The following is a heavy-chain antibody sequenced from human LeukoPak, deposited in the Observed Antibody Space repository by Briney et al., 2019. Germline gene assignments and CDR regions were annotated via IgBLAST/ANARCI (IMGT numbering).Heavy chain of an antibody. CDR2: IKPSGGGT. Sequence: GASVKVSCKASGYTFSNYYVHWVRQAPGQGLEWMGIIKPSGGGTSYALKFQGRVTLTRDTSTSTAYMELSSLRSEDTAVYYCARYHFDSSGYHYLLGYFEHWGQGTLVTVSS. J-gene: IGHJ1*01. V-gene: IGHV1-46*01. D-gene: IGHD3-22*01. CDR1: GYTFSNYY. CDR3: ARYHFDSSGYHYLLGYFEH.